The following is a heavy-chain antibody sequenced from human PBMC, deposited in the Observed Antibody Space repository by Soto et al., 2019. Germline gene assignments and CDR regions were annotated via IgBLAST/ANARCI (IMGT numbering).Heavy chain of an antibody. CDR1: GFTFSTYA. D-gene: IGHD4-17*01. V-gene: IGHV3-64*01. J-gene: IGHJ4*02. CDR3: ARLTVTTYSNYFDY. Sequence: PGGSLRLSCAASGFTFSTYAMHWVRQAPGKGLEYVSAISSNGGSTYYANSVKGRFTISRDNSKNTLYLQMGSLRVEDMAVYYCARLTVTTYSNYFDYWGQGTLVTVPQ. CDR2: ISSNGGST.